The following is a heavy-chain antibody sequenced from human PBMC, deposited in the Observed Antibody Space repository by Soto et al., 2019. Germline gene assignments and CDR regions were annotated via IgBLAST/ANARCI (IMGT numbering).Heavy chain of an antibody. CDR3: AKERSSGWSFDY. V-gene: IGHV1-46*01. CDR2: INPNGAT. J-gene: IGHJ4*02. Sequence: ASVKVSCKASGYNFMNYYIHWVRQAPGQGLEWMGIINPNGATSYAQKFLDRIDMTSDMFTDTVYMDLSSLRAEDTAVFYCAKERSSGWSFDYWGQGTLVTVSS. CDR1: GYNFMNYY. D-gene: IGHD6-19*01.